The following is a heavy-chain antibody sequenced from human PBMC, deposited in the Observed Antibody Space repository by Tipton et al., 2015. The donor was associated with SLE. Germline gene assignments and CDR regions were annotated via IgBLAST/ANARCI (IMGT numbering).Heavy chain of an antibody. CDR2: INHSGST. J-gene: IGHJ5*02. CDR3: ARGRVPNT. V-gene: IGHV4-34*01. CDR1: GYTVTDTYY. Sequence: TLSLTCAVSGYTVTDTYYWGWIRQPPGGGLEWIGEINHSGSTNYNPSLTSRVTISVDTSKNQLSLKMRSVTAADTAVYYCARGRVPNTWGQGTLVTVST.